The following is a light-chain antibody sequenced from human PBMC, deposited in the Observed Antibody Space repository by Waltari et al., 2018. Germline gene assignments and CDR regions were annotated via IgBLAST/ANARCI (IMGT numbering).Light chain of an antibody. V-gene: IGLV3-21*04. CDR3: QVWASSTDHHAV. CDR2: YDS. J-gene: IGLJ7*01. CDR1: DIGSKS. Sequence: SYVLTQPPSVSVAPGQTARITCGGNDIGSKSVHWYQQKPGQAHVLVIFYDSERTSGIPNRFSCSNSGNTATLSISSVEAGDEAGYYCQVWASSTDHHAVFGGGTQLTVL.